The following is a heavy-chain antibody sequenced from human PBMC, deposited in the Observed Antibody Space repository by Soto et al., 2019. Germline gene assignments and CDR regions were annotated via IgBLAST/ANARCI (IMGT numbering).Heavy chain of an antibody. J-gene: IGHJ4*02. D-gene: IGHD2-21*02. CDR3: AQDYFTDRGDYYFDY. Sequence: GGSLRLSCAASGFSFTNFAMSWVRQAPGKGLEWVAGIGASGDITWYADSVKGRLSISRDNSKNTLYLQLNSLRFEDTAVYYCAQDYFTDRGDYYFDYWGPATPVTVSS. V-gene: IGHV3-23*01. CDR1: GFSFTNFA. CDR2: IGASGDIT.